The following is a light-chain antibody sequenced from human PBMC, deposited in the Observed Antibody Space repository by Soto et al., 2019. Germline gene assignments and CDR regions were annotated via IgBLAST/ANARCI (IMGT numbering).Light chain of an antibody. CDR3: QEATTFPLWT. Sequence: DIQMTQSPSSVSASIGDRVTITCRASQGFSNWLAWYQQKPGKAPQLLIYAATSLQAGVPSSFSGSVSGTDFTLTINSLQPEDFATYFCQEATTFPLWTFGQGTKVEFK. CDR2: AAT. V-gene: IGKV1-12*01. CDR1: QGFSNW. J-gene: IGKJ1*01.